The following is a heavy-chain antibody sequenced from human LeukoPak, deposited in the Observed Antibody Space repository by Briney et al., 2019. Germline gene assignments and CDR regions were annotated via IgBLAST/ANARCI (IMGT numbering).Heavy chain of an antibody. D-gene: IGHD2-15*01. J-gene: IGHJ4*02. CDR1: GFTFSSYW. V-gene: IGHV3-74*01. CDR2: INSDGSST. Sequence: PGGSLRLSCAASGFTFSSYWMHWVRQAPGKGLVWVSRINSDGSSTSYADSVKGRFTISRDNAKNTLYLQMNSLRAEDTAVYYCVGLRVVASYYFDYWGQGTLVTVSS. CDR3: VGLRVVASYYFDY.